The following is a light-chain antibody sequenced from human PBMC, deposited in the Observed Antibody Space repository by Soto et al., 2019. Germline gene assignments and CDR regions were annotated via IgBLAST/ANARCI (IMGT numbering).Light chain of an antibody. V-gene: IGLV2-18*02. CDR2: EVS. Sequence: QCALTQPPSVSGSPGQSATISCTGTSSDVGSYNRVPWYQQPPGTAPKLMIYEVSNWPSGVPDRFSGSKSGNTASLTISGLQAEDEADYYCSSYTSSSTLFVFGTGTKVTVL. CDR3: SSYTSSSTLFV. J-gene: IGLJ1*01. CDR1: SSDVGSYNR.